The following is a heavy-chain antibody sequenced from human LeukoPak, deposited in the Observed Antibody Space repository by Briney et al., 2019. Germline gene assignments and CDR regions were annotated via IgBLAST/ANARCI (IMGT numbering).Heavy chain of an antibody. CDR1: GGSISSYY. CDR3: ASQNYDSSGYYYEDY. J-gene: IGHJ4*02. CDR2: IYYSGST. V-gene: IGHV4-59*12. D-gene: IGHD3-22*01. Sequence: SETLSLTCIVSGGSISSYYWSWIRQPPGKGLEWIGYIYYSGSTNYNPSLKSRVTISVDTSKNQFSLKLSSVTAADTAVYYCASQNYDSSGYYYEDYWGQGTLVTVSS.